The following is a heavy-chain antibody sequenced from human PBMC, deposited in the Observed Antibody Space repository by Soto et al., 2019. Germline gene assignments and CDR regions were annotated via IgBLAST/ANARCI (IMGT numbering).Heavy chain of an antibody. CDR2: ISYDGSNK. CDR3: AKDLSSGYSSGWYDDAFDI. V-gene: IGHV3-30*18. CDR1: GFTFSDHY. D-gene: IGHD6-19*01. J-gene: IGHJ3*02. Sequence: GGSLRLSCAASGFTFSDHYMDWVRQAPGKGLEWVAVISYDGSNKYYADSVKGRFTISRDNAKNSLYLQMISLRTEDTALYYCAKDLSSGYSSGWYDDAFDIWGQGTMVTVSS.